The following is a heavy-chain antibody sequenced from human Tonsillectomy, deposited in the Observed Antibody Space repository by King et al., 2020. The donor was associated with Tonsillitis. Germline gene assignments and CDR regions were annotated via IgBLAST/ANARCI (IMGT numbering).Heavy chain of an antibody. CDR2: MFYSGST. CDR1: GVSISSSSYY. V-gene: IGHV4-39*01. J-gene: IGHJ4*02. CDR3: ARRPDVLDY. Sequence: QLQESGPGLVKPSETLSLTCTVSGVSISSSSYYWGWIRQPPGKGLEWIGSMFYSGSTYYNPSLKSRVTISVDTSKNQFSLKLKSVTAADTAVYYCARRPDVLDYWGQGTLVTVSS.